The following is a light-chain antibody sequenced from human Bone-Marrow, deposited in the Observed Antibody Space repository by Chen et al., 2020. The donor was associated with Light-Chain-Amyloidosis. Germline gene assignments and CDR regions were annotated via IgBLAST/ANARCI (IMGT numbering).Light chain of an antibody. CDR1: NIGSTS. Sequence: SYVLTQPSSVSVAPGQTATIACGGNNIGSTSVHWYQQTPGQAPLLVVYDASDRPSGIPERLSGSNSGNTANLTIRRVEAGDEADYYCQVWDRSSDRPVFGGGTKLTVL. J-gene: IGLJ3*02. CDR2: DAS. CDR3: QVWDRSSDRPV. V-gene: IGLV3-21*02.